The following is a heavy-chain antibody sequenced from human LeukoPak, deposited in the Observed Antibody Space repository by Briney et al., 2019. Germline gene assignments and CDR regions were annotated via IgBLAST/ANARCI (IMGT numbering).Heavy chain of an antibody. V-gene: IGHV1-2*02. CDR3: ARSDGLSSSLIDY. Sequence: GASVKVSCKASGYTFTGYYMHWVRQAPGQGLEGMGWINPNSGGTNYAQKFQGRVTMTRDTSISTAYMELSRLRSDDTAVYYCARSDGLSSSLIDYWGQGTLVTVSS. D-gene: IGHD6-13*01. J-gene: IGHJ4*02. CDR1: GYTFTGYY. CDR2: INPNSGGT.